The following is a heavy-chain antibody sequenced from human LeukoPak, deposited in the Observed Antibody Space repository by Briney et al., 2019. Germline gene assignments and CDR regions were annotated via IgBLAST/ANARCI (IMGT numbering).Heavy chain of an antibody. Sequence: GASVKVSCKASGYTFTGYYIHWVRQAPGQGLEWMGWINPNDGETNYAQKFQGRVTMTRDTSISTAYMELSRLRSDDTAVYFCARDKSGSSGWYSFFDYWGQGTLVTVSS. V-gene: IGHV1-2*02. D-gene: IGHD6-19*01. J-gene: IGHJ4*02. CDR1: GYTFTGYY. CDR2: INPNDGET. CDR3: ARDKSGSSGWYSFFDY.